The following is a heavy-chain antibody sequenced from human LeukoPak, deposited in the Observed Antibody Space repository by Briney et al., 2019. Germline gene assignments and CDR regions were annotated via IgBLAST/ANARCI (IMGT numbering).Heavy chain of an antibody. V-gene: IGHV4-59*01. CDR1: GGSISSYY. Sequence: PSETLSLTCTVSGGSISSYYWSWIRQSPGRGLEWIGYIYYSGSTTYNPSLKSRVTISVDTSKNQFSLKLSSVTAADTAVYYCARGSGTTVTSYYYGMDVWGQGTTVTVSS. D-gene: IGHD4-17*01. J-gene: IGHJ6*02. CDR3: ARGSGTTVTSYYYGMDV. CDR2: IYYSGST.